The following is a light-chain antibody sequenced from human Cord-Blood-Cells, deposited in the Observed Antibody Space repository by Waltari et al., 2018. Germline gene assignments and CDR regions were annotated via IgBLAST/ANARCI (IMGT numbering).Light chain of an antibody. V-gene: IGLV2-11*01. J-gene: IGLJ2*01. CDR3: CSYAGSYVV. CDR2: DVS. Sequence: QSALPQPRSLSGSPGKSVTISCTGTSSELGGVNNVSWYQQHPGTAPKLMIYDVSKRPSGVPDRFSGSKSGNTASLTISGLQAEDEADYYCCSYAGSYVVFGGGTKLTVL. CDR1: SSELGGVNN.